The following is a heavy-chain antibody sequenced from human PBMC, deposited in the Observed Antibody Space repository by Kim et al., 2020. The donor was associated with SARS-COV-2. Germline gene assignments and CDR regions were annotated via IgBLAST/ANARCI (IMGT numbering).Heavy chain of an antibody. V-gene: IGHV4-34*01. CDR1: GGSFSGYY. Sequence: SETLSLTCAVYGGSFSGYYWSWIRQPPGKGLEWIGEINHSGSTNYNPSLKSRVTISVDTSKNQFSLKLSSVTAADTAVYYCARGPRRFQYYYDSSGYYMGAFDIWGQGTMVTVSS. D-gene: IGHD3-22*01. J-gene: IGHJ3*02. CDR2: INHSGST. CDR3: ARGPRRFQYYYDSSGYYMGAFDI.